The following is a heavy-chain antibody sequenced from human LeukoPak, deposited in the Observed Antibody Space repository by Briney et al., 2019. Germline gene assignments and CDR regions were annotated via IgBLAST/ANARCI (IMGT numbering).Heavy chain of an antibody. Sequence: GGSLRLSCAASGFSFSSTSMHWVRQAPGKGLEWVAVISSTGNIKNFADSVKGRFTISRDNSKNTLYLQMNTLRAEDTSFYYCAKDNSHWLFDYWGRGTLVTVSS. CDR3: AKDNSHWLFDY. CDR2: ISSTGNIK. D-gene: IGHD1-1*01. J-gene: IGHJ4*02. V-gene: IGHV3-30-3*01. CDR1: GFSFSSTS.